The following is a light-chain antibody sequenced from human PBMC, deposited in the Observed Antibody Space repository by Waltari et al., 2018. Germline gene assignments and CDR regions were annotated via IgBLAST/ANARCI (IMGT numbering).Light chain of an antibody. CDR3: AAWDDSLNAVL. CDR2: SNN. V-gene: IGLV1-44*01. Sequence: SVLTQPPSTSGTPGQRVTISCSGSSSNIGSTTVNLYQQLPGAAPTLLIYSNNQRPSGVPDRFSGSKSGTSASLAISGLQSEDEADYYCAAWDDSLNAVLFGGGTKLTVL. J-gene: IGLJ2*01. CDR1: SSNIGSTT.